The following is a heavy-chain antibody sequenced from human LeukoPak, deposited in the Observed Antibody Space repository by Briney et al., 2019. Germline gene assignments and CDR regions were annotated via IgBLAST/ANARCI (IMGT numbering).Heavy chain of an antibody. CDR3: ASLGDYFGSGSYAPFDY. D-gene: IGHD3-10*01. Sequence: ASMKVSCKASGYTFTGFYMHWLRQGPGQGLEWMGWVNPNTGATNYAQKFQGRVTMTGDTSITTAYMELSRLTSDDTAVYYCASLGDYFGSGSYAPFDYWGQGTLVTVSS. CDR1: GYTFTGFY. V-gene: IGHV1-2*02. J-gene: IGHJ4*02. CDR2: VNPNTGAT.